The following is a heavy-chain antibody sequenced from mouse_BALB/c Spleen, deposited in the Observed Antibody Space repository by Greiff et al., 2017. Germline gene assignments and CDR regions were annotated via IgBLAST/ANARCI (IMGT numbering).Heavy chain of an antibody. CDR3: TRVTTAGHWYFDV. CDR2: ISSGGSYT. CDR1: GFTFSSYT. D-gene: IGHD1-2*01. V-gene: IGHV5-6-4*01. J-gene: IGHJ1*01. Sequence: EVKLVESGGGLVKPGGSLKLSCAASGFTFSSYTMSWVRQTPEKRLEWVATISSGGSYTYYPDSVKGRFTISRDNAKNTLYLQMSSLKSEDTAMYYCTRVTTAGHWYFDVWGAGTTVTVSS.